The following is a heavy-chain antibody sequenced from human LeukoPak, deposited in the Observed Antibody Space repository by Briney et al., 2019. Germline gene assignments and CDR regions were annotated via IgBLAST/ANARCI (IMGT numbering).Heavy chain of an antibody. CDR1: GGSISSSSYY. CDR2: IYYSGST. J-gene: IGHJ4*02. D-gene: IGHD6-13*01. V-gene: IGHV4-39*07. Sequence: SETLSLTCTVSGGSISSSSYYWGWIRQPPGKGLEWIGSIYYSGSTYYNPSLKSRVTISVDTSKNQFSLKLSSVTAADTAVYYCARDSLAAAGTYWGQGTLVTVSS. CDR3: ARDSLAAAGTY.